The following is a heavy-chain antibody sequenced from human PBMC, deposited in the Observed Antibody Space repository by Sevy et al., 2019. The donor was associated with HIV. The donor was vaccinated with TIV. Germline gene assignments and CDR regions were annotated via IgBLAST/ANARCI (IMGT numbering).Heavy chain of an antibody. J-gene: IGHJ4*02. CDR1: GFSLRNSGMS. CDR2: INWNNEQ. CDR3: ARGVREFSSPGSTHFDI. V-gene: IGHV2-5*01. Sequence: SGPTLVKPRQTLTLTCSFSGFSLRNSGMSVGWIRQPPGRALEWLAVINWNNEQHYAPSLTGRVSITRDSFINAVVLTMTNMDPVDTATYFCARGVREFSSPGSTHFDIWGPGTLVTVSS. D-gene: IGHD3-10*01.